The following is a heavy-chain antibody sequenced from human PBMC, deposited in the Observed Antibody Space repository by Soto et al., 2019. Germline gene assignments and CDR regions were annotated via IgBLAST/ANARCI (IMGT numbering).Heavy chain of an antibody. V-gene: IGHV1-3*01. CDR3: ANDPQYYYDSSGYYAAWFDP. D-gene: IGHD3-22*01. CDR2: INAGNGNT. J-gene: IGHJ5*02. CDR1: GYTFTSYA. Sequence: GASVKVSCKASGYTFTSYAMHWVRQAPGQRLEWMGWINAGNGNTKYSQKFQGRVTITRDTSASTAYMELSSLRSEDTAVYYCANDPQYYYDSSGYYAAWFDPWGQGTLVTVSS.